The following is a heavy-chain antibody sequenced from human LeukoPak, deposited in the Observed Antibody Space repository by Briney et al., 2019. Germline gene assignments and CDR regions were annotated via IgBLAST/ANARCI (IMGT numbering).Heavy chain of an antibody. CDR3: ARDPQPHYYYDSSGTTDY. CDR2: ISYDGSNK. J-gene: IGHJ4*02. Sequence: PGRPLRLSCAASGFTFSSYGMHWVRQAPGKGLEWVAVISYDGSNKYYADSVKGRFTISRDNSKNTLYLQMNSLRAEDTAVYYCARDPQPHYYYDSSGTTDYWGQGTLVTVSS. V-gene: IGHV3-30*03. CDR1: GFTFSSYG. D-gene: IGHD3-22*01.